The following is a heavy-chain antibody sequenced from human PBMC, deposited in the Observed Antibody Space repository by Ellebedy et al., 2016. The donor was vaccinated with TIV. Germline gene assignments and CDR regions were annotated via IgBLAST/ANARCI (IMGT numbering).Heavy chain of an antibody. J-gene: IGHJ4*02. CDR2: ISSSSSYT. V-gene: IGHV3-11*05. Sequence: LGGSLRLSCAASGFAFSNFYMSWIRQVPGKGLEWVSHISSSSSYTNYADSVKGRFTISRDNAKNSLYLQMNRLRAEDTAVYYCAKDRLWRGSGTQTFDNWGQGTLVTVSS. D-gene: IGHD3-10*01. CDR3: AKDRLWRGSGTQTFDN. CDR1: GFAFSNFY.